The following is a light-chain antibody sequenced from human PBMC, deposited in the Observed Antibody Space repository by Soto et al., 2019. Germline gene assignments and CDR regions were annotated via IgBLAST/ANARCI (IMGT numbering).Light chain of an antibody. Sequence: EIVLTQSPGTLSLSPGERATLSCRASQSVSSSYLAWYQQKPGQAPRLLIYGASSRATGIPDRFSGSVSGTDFTLTISRLETEDFAVYYCQQYGSSRFTFGGGTKVEIK. J-gene: IGKJ4*01. CDR3: QQYGSSRFT. CDR2: GAS. CDR1: QSVSSSY. V-gene: IGKV3-20*01.